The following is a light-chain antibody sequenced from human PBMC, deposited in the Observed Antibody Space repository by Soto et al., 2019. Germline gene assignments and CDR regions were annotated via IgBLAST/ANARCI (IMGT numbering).Light chain of an antibody. CDR2: TND. Sequence: QSVLTQPPSASGAPGQRVTISCSGSDSNIGTKYVSWYQQLPGTAPKLLIYTNDQRPSGVPDRFFGSKSGTSASLAISGLRSEDEADYFCAAWDDSLSGRVFGGGTKVTVL. V-gene: IGLV1-47*01. CDR3: AAWDDSLSGRV. CDR1: DSNIGTKY. J-gene: IGLJ3*02.